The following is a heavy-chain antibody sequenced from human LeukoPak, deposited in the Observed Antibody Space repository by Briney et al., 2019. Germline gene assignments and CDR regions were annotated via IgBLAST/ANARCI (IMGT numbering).Heavy chain of an antibody. D-gene: IGHD2-15*01. J-gene: IGHJ4*02. Sequence: PSETLSLTCAVYGGSFSGYYWSWIRQPPGKGLEGIGEINHSGSTNYNPSLKSRVTISVDTSKNQSSLKLSSVTAADTAVYYCASSEGPNYCSGGSCYSGGRNDFDYWGQGTLVTVSS. CDR3: ASSEGPNYCSGGSCYSGGRNDFDY. CDR2: INHSGST. CDR1: GGSFSGYY. V-gene: IGHV4-34*01.